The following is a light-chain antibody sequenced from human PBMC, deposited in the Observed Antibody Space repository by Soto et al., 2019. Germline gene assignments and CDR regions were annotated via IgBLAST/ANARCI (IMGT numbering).Light chain of an antibody. CDR3: SSYTSSSTRV. Sequence: QSALTQPASVSGSPGQPITISCTGTSSDVGGYKYVSWYQQHPGKAPKLMIYDIRNRPSGVSNRFSGSKSGNTASLTISGLQAEDEAIYYCSSYTSSSTRVFGTGTKVTVL. V-gene: IGLV2-14*03. CDR2: DIR. CDR1: SSDVGGYKY. J-gene: IGLJ1*01.